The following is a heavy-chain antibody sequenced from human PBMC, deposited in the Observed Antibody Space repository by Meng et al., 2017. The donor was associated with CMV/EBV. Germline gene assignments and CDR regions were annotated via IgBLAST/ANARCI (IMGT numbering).Heavy chain of an antibody. CDR3: ARGGNWFDP. V-gene: IGHV4-34*01. Sequence: QVQLQQWGAGLLNASETLSLTCAVYGGFFSGYYWSWFRQPPGKGLEWIGEINHSGSTNYNPSLKSRVTISVDTSKNQFSLKLSSVTAADTAVYYCARGGNWFDPWGQGTLVTVSS. CDR1: GGFFSGYY. CDR2: INHSGST. J-gene: IGHJ5*02.